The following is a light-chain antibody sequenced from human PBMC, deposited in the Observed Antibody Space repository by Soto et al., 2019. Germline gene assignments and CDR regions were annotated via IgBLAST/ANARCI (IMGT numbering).Light chain of an antibody. CDR3: TSYTNRYTYV. CDR1: SSDVGGYDY. Sequence: QSALTQPASVSGSPGQSITISCTGTSSDVGGYDYVGWYQQHPGKAPKLMIYNVYNRPSGVSFRFSGSKSGNTASLTISGLQTEDEADIYCTSYTNRYTYVFGTGTKLTVL. J-gene: IGLJ1*01. CDR2: NVY. V-gene: IGLV2-14*01.